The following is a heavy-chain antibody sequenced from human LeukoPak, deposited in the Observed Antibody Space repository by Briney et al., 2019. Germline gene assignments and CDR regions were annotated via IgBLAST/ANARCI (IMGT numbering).Heavy chain of an antibody. CDR3: AKAPGTTVTRGFDY. V-gene: IGHV3-23*01. Sequence: GGSLRLSCAASGFTFSSYAVSWVRQAPGKGLEWVSAISGSGNSTFYANSVKGRFTISRDISKNTLYLQMNSLRTEDTAVYYCAKAPGTTVTRGFDYWGQGTLVTVSS. CDR2: ISGSGNST. D-gene: IGHD4-17*01. CDR1: GFTFSSYA. J-gene: IGHJ4*02.